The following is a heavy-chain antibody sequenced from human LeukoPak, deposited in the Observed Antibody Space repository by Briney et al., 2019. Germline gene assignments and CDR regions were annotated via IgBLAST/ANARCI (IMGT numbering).Heavy chain of an antibody. D-gene: IGHD3-22*01. CDR2: IYTSGST. CDR1: GGSISSYY. V-gene: IGHV4-4*07. CDR3: ARDRYYDSSGYLHYFDY. Sequence: SETLSLTCTVPGGSISSYYWSWIRQPAGKGLEWIGRIYTSGSTNYNPSLKSRVTMSVGTSKNQFSLKLSSVTAADTAVYYCARDRYYDSSGYLHYFDYWGQGTLVTVSS. J-gene: IGHJ4*02.